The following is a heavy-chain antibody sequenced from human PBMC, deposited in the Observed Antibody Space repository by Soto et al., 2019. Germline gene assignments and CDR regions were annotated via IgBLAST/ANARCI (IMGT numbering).Heavy chain of an antibody. CDR3: ARARYITMVRGVIIGYYYYGMDV. V-gene: IGHV4-34*01. D-gene: IGHD3-10*01. CDR2: INHSGST. J-gene: IGHJ6*02. CDR1: GGSFSGYY. Sequence: PSETLSLTCAVYGGSFSGYYWSWIRQPPGKGLEWIGEINHSGSTNYNPSLKSRVIISVDTSKNQFSLKLSSVTAADTAVYYCARARYITMVRGVIIGYYYYGMDVWGQGTTVTVSS.